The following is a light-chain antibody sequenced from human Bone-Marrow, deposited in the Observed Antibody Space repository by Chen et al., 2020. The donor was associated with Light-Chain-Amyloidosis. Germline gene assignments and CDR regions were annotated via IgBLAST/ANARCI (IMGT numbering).Light chain of an antibody. Sequence: SYELTRPPSVSVSPGQTARITCSGDDLPTKYAYWYQQKPGQAPVLVIHRDTERPSGISERFSGSSSGTTATLTRSGVQAEDEADYHCQSADSSGTYEVIFGGGTKLTVL. J-gene: IGLJ2*01. CDR1: DLPTKY. CDR2: RDT. CDR3: QSADSSGTYEVI. V-gene: IGLV3-25*03.